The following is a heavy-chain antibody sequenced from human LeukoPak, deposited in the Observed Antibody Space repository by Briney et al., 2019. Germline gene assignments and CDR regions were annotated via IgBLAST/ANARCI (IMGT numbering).Heavy chain of an antibody. J-gene: IGHJ5*02. D-gene: IGHD3-10*01. CDR1: GGSISSSSYY. V-gene: IGHV4-39*01. CDR3: ARQGILNWFDP. CDR2: IYYSGST. Sequence: SETLSLTCTVSGGSISSSSYYWGWIRQPPGKGLEWIGSIYYSGSTYYNPPLKSRVTISVNTSKNQFSLKLSSVTAADTAVYYCARQGILNWFDPWGQGTLVTVSS.